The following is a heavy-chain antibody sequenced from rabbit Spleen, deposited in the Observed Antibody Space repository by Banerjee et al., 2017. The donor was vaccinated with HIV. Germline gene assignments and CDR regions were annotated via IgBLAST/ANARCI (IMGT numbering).Heavy chain of an antibody. J-gene: IGHJ6*01. CDR2: IDSGSSGFT. Sequence: QEQLVESGGGLVQPEGSLTLTCTASGFSFSSSYYMCWVRQAPGKGLEWIACIDSGSSGFTYFASWAKGRFTISKTSSTTVTLQMTSLTVADTATYFCARDTGSSFSSYGMDLWGPRDPRHRL. V-gene: IGHV1S45*01. CDR1: GFSFSSSYY. D-gene: IGHD8-1*01. CDR3: ARDTGSSFSSYGMDL.